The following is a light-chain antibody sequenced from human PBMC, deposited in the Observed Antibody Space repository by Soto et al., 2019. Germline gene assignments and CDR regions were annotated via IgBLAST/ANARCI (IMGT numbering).Light chain of an antibody. CDR1: NSDVGAYSY. V-gene: IGLV2-14*03. CDR2: DVG. CDR3: SSYTPFTTYV. J-gene: IGLJ1*01. Sequence: QSALTQPASVSGSPGQSITISCTGTNSDVGAYSYVSWYQQYPGKAPKLLIYDVGARPSGISDRFSGSKSGNTASLTISGLQAEDEADYYCSSYTPFTTYVFGSGTKVTVL.